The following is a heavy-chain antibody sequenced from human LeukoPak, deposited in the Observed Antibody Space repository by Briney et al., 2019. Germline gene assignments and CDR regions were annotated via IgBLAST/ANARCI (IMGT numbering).Heavy chain of an antibody. CDR3: ARETYYGTMDV. CDR2: IKQDGSEK. V-gene: IGHV3-7*03. CDR1: GFTFSSYW. Sequence: PGGSLRLSCAASGFTFSSYWMSWVRQAPGKGLEWVANIKQDGSEKYYVDSVKGRLTISRDNAKNSLYLQMNSLRAEDTAVYYCARETYYGTMDVWGKGTTVTVSS. J-gene: IGHJ6*04. D-gene: IGHD3-22*01.